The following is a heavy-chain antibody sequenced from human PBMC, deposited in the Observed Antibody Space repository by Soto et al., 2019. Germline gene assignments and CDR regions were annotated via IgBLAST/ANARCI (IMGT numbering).Heavy chain of an antibody. D-gene: IGHD4-17*01. V-gene: IGHV4-4*07. J-gene: IGHJ5*02. CDR3: ARDENGDNGRAFDP. CDR1: GGSISNYY. Sequence: SETLSLTCTVSGGSISNYYWSWIRQPAGKGLEWIGRIYTSGNTNYNPSLKGRVAMSVDMSKNQFSLKLSSVAAADTAVYYCARDENGDNGRAFDPWGQGTLVTVSS. CDR2: IYTSGNT.